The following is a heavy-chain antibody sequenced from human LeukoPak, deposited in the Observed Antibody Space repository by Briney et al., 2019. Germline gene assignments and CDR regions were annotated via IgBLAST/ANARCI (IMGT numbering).Heavy chain of an antibody. V-gene: IGHV3-23*01. CDR2: ISGSGGST. D-gene: IGHD3-3*01. J-gene: IGHJ4*02. CDR3: AKETVLRFLEWLLSSYFDY. Sequence: QPGGSLRLSCAASGFTFSSYAMSWVRQAPGKGLEWVSAISGSGGSTYYADSVKGRFTTSRDNSKNTLYLQMNSLRAEDTAVYYCAKETVLRFLEWLLSSYFDYWGQGTLVTVSS. CDR1: GFTFSSYA.